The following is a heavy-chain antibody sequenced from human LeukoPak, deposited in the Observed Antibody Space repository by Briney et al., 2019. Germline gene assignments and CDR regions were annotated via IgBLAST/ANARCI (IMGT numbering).Heavy chain of an antibody. Sequence: GGSLRLSCAASGFTFSSYSMNLVRQAPGKGLEWVSYISSSGSTIYYADSVRGRFTISRDNAKNSLYLQMNSLRAEDTAVCYCARRAGDYSHPYDYWGQGTLVTVSS. D-gene: IGHD3-22*01. J-gene: IGHJ4*02. CDR1: GFTFSSYS. V-gene: IGHV3-48*04. CDR3: ARRAGDYSHPYDY. CDR2: ISSSGSTI.